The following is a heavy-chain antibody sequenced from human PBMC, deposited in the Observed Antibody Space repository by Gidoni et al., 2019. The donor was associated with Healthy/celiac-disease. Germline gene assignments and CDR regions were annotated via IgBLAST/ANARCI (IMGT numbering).Heavy chain of an antibody. CDR3: AKDLQRITMVRGVSGWFDP. D-gene: IGHD3-10*01. CDR1: GFTFSSYA. Sequence: QVQLVESGGGVVQPGRSLRLSCAASGFTFSSYAMHWVRQAPGKGLEWVAVISYDGSNKYYADSVKGRFTISRDNSKNTLYLQMNSLRAEDTAVYYCAKDLQRITMVRGVSGWFDPWGQGTLVTVSS. CDR2: ISYDGSNK. V-gene: IGHV3-30*04. J-gene: IGHJ5*02.